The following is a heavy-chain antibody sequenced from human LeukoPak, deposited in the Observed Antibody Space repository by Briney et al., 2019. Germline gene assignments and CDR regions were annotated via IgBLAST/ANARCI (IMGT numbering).Heavy chain of an antibody. V-gene: IGHV4-34*01. J-gene: IGHJ4*02. CDR3: ARVSDSSGYYLFDY. Sequence: SETLSLTCAVYGGSFSGYYWSWIRQPPGRGLEWIGEINHSGSTNYNPSLKSRVTISVDTSKNQFSLKLSSVTAAGTAVYYCARVSDSSGYYLFDYRGQGTLVTVSS. D-gene: IGHD3-22*01. CDR1: GGSFSGYY. CDR2: INHSGST.